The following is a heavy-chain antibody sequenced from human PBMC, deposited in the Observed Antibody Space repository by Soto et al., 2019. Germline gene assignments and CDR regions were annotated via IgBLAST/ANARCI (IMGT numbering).Heavy chain of an antibody. CDR1: RFTFSDYA. D-gene: IGHD3-3*01. CDR3: ARSLTVFGVVARFDK. CDR2: ISYDGTNK. Sequence: QVQLVESGGGVVQPGRSLRLSCAASRFTFSDYAMQWVRQAPGKGLEWVAAISYDGTNKYYADSVQGRSTISRDNSKNTLYLQMNSLRAEDTAVYYCARSLTVFGVVARFDKWGQGTPVTVSS. J-gene: IGHJ4*02. V-gene: IGHV3-30-3*01.